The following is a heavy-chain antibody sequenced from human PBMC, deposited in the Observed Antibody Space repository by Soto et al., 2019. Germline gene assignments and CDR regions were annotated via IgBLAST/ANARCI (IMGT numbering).Heavy chain of an antibody. CDR3: ERSYSGSPPRRENYSVVMDV. J-gene: IGHJ6*02. CDR1: GFTFSAYD. Sequence: GGSLILSCAASGFTFSAYDMHWVRQTTGKGLEWVSAIGAADDPYYLGSVKGRFTISRENAKNSLYLQMNSLRAEDTAVYYCERSYSGSPPRRENYSVVMDVWCQWTTVTVCS. CDR2: IGAADDP. V-gene: IGHV3-13*05. D-gene: IGHD1-7*01.